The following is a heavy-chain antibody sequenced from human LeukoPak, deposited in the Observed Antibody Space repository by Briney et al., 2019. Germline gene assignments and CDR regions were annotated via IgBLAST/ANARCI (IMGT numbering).Heavy chain of an antibody. V-gene: IGHV4-39*01. J-gene: IGHJ6*02. CDR1: GGSISSSSYY. CDR3: ARSFLEWLFLNV. CDR2: IYYSGST. D-gene: IGHD3-3*01. Sequence: SSETLSLTCTVSGGSISSSSYYWGWIRQPPGKGLEWIGSIYYSGSTYYNPSLKSRVTISVDTSKNQFSLKLSSVTAADTAVYYCARSFLEWLFLNVWGQGTTVTVSS.